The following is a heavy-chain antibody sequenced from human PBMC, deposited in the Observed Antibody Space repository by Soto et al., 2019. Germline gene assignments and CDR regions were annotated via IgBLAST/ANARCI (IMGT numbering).Heavy chain of an antibody. J-gene: IGHJ5*02. Sequence: SETLCLTCSVSGGSIRTYYWSWVRQPPGKGLEWIGYIDYSGNTIYNASLESRVTISVDTSKNQFSLRLTSVTAADTAVYYCARTLVMDFWNGYISWFDPWGRGTLVTVS. V-gene: IGHV4-59*01. D-gene: IGHD3-3*01. CDR1: GGSIRTYY. CDR2: IDYSGNT. CDR3: ARTLVMDFWNGYISWFDP.